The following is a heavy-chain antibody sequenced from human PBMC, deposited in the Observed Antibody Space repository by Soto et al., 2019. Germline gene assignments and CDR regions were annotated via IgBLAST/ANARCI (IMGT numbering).Heavy chain of an antibody. V-gene: IGHV4-34*01. CDR2: INHSGST. CDR3: ARGRHAVFGIAARRFDY. D-gene: IGHD6-6*01. J-gene: IGHJ4*02. CDR1: GGSFSGYY. Sequence: SETLSLTFAVYGGSFSGYYWSWIRQPPGKGLEWIGEINHSGSTNYNPSLKSRVTISVDTSKNQFSLKLSSVTAADTAVYYCARGRHAVFGIAARRFDYWGQGTLVTVSS.